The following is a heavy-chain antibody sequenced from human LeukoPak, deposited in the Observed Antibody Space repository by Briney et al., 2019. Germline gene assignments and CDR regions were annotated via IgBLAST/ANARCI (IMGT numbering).Heavy chain of an antibody. V-gene: IGHV4-61*02. CDR3: ARSPGYYDSSGYYYYFDY. CDR2: IYTSGST. D-gene: IGHD3-22*01. Sequence: SETLSLTCTVSGGSISSGSYYWSWIRQPAGKGLEWIGRIYTSGSTNYNPSLKSRVTISVDTSKNQFSLKLSSVTAADTAVYYCARSPGYYDSSGYYYYFDYWGQGTLVTVSS. CDR1: GGSISSGSYY. J-gene: IGHJ4*02.